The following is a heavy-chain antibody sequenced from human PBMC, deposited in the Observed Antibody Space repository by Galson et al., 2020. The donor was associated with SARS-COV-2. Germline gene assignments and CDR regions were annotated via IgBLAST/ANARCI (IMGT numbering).Heavy chain of an antibody. CDR1: GYRFTGYY. V-gene: IGHV1-2*02. D-gene: IGHD2-21*02. CDR3: VRGLSGDWPYYYFYGMDV. Sequence: ASVKVSCKASGYRFTGYYMYWVRQAPGQGLAYMGWINPSTGSDSYGQKFQDRVTMTSDMSITTAFLSGLRFDDTAVYYCVRGLSGDWPYYYFYGMDVWGQGTTVTVSS. CDR2: INPSTGSD. J-gene: IGHJ6*02.